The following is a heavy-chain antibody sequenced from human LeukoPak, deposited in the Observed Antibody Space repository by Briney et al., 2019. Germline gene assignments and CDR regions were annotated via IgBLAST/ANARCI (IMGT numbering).Heavy chain of an antibody. CDR1: GYTFTSYD. D-gene: IGHD3-10*01. CDR3: ARSPRREYYFDY. CDR2: INPNSGGT. V-gene: IGHV1-2*04. Sequence: ASVKVSCKASGYTFTSYDINWVRQATGQGLEWMGWINPNSGGTNYAQKFQGWVTMTRDTSISTAYMELSRPRSDDTAVYYCARSPRREYYFDYWGQGTLVTVSS. J-gene: IGHJ4*02.